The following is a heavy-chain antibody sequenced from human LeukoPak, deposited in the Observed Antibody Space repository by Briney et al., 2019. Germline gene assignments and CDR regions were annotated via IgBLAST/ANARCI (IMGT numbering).Heavy chain of an antibody. Sequence: GASVKVSCTASGYSFTRNGISWVRQAPGQGLEWMGWINSNNGNTKYAQNLQGRVTMTTGTSTSTAYMELRSLRFDDTAVYYCAREGPDYGPAFDIWGQGTMVTVSS. CDR1: GYSFTRNG. V-gene: IGHV1-18*01. J-gene: IGHJ3*02. D-gene: IGHD4/OR15-4a*01. CDR2: INSNNGNT. CDR3: AREGPDYGPAFDI.